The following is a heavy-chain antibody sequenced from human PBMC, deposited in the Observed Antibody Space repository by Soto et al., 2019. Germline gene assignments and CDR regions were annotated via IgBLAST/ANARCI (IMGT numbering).Heavy chain of an antibody. Sequence: ASVKVSCKASGYTFTSYAMHWVRQAPGQRLEWMGWINAGNGNTKYSQKFQGRVTITRDTSASTAYMELSSLRSEDTAVYYCARDNCSSTSCYLYYYYYYMDVWGKGTTVTVSS. CDR3: ARDNCSSTSCYLYYYYYYMDV. D-gene: IGHD2-2*01. V-gene: IGHV1-3*01. CDR1: GYTFTSYA. CDR2: INAGNGNT. J-gene: IGHJ6*03.